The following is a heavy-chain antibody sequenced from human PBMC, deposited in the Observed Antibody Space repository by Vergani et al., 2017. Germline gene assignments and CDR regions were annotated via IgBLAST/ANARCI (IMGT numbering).Heavy chain of an antibody. Sequence: EVKLVQSGAEVKKPGEALKISCKTSGYNFIDYFIAWVRPKPGKGLEWMGAIHPGYSDARYNPSFEGHVAISADRSTTTVSLQWTSLQSSDTGTYFCSLGAGYNSGTYDPWGQGTLVTVSS. CDR1: GYNFIDYF. CDR2: IHPGYSDA. CDR3: SLGAGYNSGTYDP. V-gene: IGHV5-51*01. D-gene: IGHD3-10*01. J-gene: IGHJ5*02.